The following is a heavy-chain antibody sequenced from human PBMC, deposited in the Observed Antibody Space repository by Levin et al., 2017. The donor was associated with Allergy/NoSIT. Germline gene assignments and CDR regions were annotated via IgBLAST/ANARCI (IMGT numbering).Heavy chain of an antibody. CDR2: ISYDARNK. V-gene: IGHV3-30*04. D-gene: IGHD6-13*01. CDR1: GFTFNIHA. Sequence: GGSLRLSCAASGFTFNIHALHWVRQAPGKGLEWVAVISYDARNKYYADSVKGRFSISRDDSKNTLYLQMNSLRAEDTAVYYCARGDSIALTAYAMDVWGKGTRVTVSS. CDR3: ARGDSIALTAYAMDV. J-gene: IGHJ6*04.